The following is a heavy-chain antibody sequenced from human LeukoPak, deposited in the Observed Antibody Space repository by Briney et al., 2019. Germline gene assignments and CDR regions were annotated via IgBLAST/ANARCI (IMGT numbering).Heavy chain of an antibody. CDR1: GFTFSDYY. D-gene: IGHD3-10*01. V-gene: IGHV3-11*01. CDR2: ISGSGGTI. Sequence: GGSLRLSCAASGFTFSDYYMNWIRQAPGKGLDWVSYISGSGGTIFYADSVKGRFTISRDNAKNSLHLQMNSLRADDTAVYYCARDMYYGAGTPMQYGMDVWGQGTTVTVSS. CDR3: ARDMYYGAGTPMQYGMDV. J-gene: IGHJ6*02.